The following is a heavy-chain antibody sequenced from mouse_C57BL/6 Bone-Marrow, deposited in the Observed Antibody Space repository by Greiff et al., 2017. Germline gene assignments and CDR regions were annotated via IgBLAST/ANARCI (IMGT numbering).Heavy chain of an antibody. V-gene: IGHV5-9*01. CDR1: GFTFSSYT. CDR3: ARRRSRGYYAMDY. CDR2: ISGGGGNT. D-gene: IGHD1-1*01. Sequence: VQLVESGGGLVKPGGSLKLSCAASGFTFSSYTMSWVRQTPEKRLEWVATISGGGGNTYYPDSVKGRFTISRDNAKNTLYLQMSSLRYEDTALYYCARRRSRGYYAMDYWGQGTSVTVSS. J-gene: IGHJ4*01.